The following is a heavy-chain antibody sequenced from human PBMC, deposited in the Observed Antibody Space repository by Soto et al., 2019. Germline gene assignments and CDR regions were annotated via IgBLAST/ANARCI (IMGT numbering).Heavy chain of an antibody. CDR2: ISAYNGNT. D-gene: IGHD3-22*01. Sequence: ASVKVSCKASGYTFTSYGISWVRQAPGQGLEWMGWISAYNGNTNYAQKLQGRVTMTTDTSTSTAYMELRSLRSDDTAVYYCARVRYYYDSSGYYDFDYWGQGTLVTVSS. CDR1: GYTFTSYG. CDR3: ARVRYYYDSSGYYDFDY. J-gene: IGHJ4*02. V-gene: IGHV1-18*01.